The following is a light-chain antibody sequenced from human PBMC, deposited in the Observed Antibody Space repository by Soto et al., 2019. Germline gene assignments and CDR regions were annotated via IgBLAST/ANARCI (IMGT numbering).Light chain of an antibody. J-gene: IGLJ1*01. CDR2: SNN. CDR3: AAWDDSLNGFYV. CDR1: SSNIGSNT. Sequence: QSVLTQPPSASGTPGQRVTISCSGSSSNIGSNTVNWYQQLPGTAPKRLIYSNNQRPSGVPDRFSGSKSGTSASLAISGLQSEDEADYYCAAWDDSLNGFYVFGTGTKLTVL. V-gene: IGLV1-44*01.